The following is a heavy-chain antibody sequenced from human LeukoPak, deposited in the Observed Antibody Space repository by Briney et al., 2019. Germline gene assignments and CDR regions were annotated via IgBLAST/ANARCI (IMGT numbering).Heavy chain of an antibody. Sequence: GGSLRLSCAASGFTFSSYAMSWVRQAPGKGLEWVSAISGSGGSTYYADSVKGRFTISRDNSKNTLYLQMNSLRAEDTAVYYCAKDQYYDILTGSPDDAFDIWGQGTTVTVSS. V-gene: IGHV3-23*01. J-gene: IGHJ3*02. CDR1: GFTFSSYA. CDR3: AKDQYYDILTGSPDDAFDI. CDR2: ISGSGGST. D-gene: IGHD3-9*01.